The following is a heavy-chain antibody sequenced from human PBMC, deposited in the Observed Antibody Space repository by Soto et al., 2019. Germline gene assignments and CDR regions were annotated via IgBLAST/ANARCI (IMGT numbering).Heavy chain of an antibody. CDR2: IRYDGSNI. Sequence: QVQLVESGGGVVQPGGSLRLSCAVSGIIFTGYGMHWVRQAPGKGLEWVAVIRYDGSNIYYADSVKGRFTISRDNSKNPLYLRMHSLRAEDTAVYYCARDGVGAPVFFGYFDYWGQGALVTVSS. V-gene: IGHV3-33*01. J-gene: IGHJ4*02. CDR1: GIIFTGYG. CDR3: ARDGVGAPVFFGYFDY. D-gene: IGHD1-26*01.